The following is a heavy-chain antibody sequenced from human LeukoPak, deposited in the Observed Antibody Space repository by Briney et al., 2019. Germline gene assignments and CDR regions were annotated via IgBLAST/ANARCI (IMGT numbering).Heavy chain of an antibody. CDR2: IKPGDGTT. Sequence: ASMKVSCKASGFTFTNYFMHWVRQAPGQGLEWVGMIKPGDGTTRYAQRFQGRVTMTSDTSTTTLYMDLGSLRAEDTAVYYCARAVDQDFDYWGQGTLVTVSS. V-gene: IGHV1-46*01. D-gene: IGHD5-12*01. CDR1: GFTFTNYF. J-gene: IGHJ4*02. CDR3: ARAVDQDFDY.